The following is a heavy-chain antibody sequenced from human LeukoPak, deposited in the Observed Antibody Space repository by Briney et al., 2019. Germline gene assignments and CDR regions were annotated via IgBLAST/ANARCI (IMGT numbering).Heavy chain of an antibody. CDR1: GGSISSSYYY. V-gene: IGHV4-39*07. Sequence: PSETLSLTCTVSGGSISSSYYYWGWIRQPPGKGLEWTGNIYYSGSTYYNPSLKSRVTISVDTSKNQFSLKLSSVTPEDTAVYYCARGYYDSVYYFDYWGQGTLVTVSS. J-gene: IGHJ4*02. D-gene: IGHD3-22*01. CDR3: ARGYYDSVYYFDY. CDR2: IYYSGST.